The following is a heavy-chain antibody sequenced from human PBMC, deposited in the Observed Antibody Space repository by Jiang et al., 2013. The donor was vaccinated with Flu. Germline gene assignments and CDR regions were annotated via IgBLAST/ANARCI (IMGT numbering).Heavy chain of an antibody. CDR2: INSDGSST. J-gene: IGHJ5*02. V-gene: IGHV3-74*01. CDR3: ARDGLSRQMVRGSWFDP. CDR1: GFTFSSYW. D-gene: IGHD3-10*01. Sequence: PGGSLRLSCAASGFTFSSYWMHWVRQVPGKGLVWVSRINSDGSSTSYADSVKGRFTISRDNSKNTLYLQMNSLRPEDTAVYYCARDGLSRQMVRGSWFDPWGQGILVTVSS.